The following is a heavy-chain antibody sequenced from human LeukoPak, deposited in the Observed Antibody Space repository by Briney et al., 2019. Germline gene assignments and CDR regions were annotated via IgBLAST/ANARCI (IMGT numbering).Heavy chain of an antibody. CDR2: IIPIFDTA. J-gene: IGHJ6*03. V-gene: IGHV1-69*05. CDR1: GGTFSSYA. D-gene: IGHD2-2*01. CDR3: ARDRRGTVVPPSGDYYYYMDV. Sequence: SVKVSCKASGGTFSSYAISWVRQAPGQGLEWMGGIIPIFDTANYAQKFQGRVTITTDESTSTAYMELSSLRSEDTAVYYCARDRRGTVVPPSGDYYYYMDVWGKGTTVTVSS.